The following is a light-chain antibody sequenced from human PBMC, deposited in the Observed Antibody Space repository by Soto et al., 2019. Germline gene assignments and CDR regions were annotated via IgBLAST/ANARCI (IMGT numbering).Light chain of an antibody. CDR2: AAS. J-gene: IGKJ5*01. Sequence: DIQMTQSPSSLSASVGDKVSITCRASQSIMGYLNWYQHKPGKAPNLLIYAASSLQSGVPSRFSGSGSGTDFTLTISSLQPEDFATYYCQQSYNTPITFGQGTRLEIK. CDR3: QQSYNTPIT. CDR1: QSIMGY. V-gene: IGKV1-39*01.